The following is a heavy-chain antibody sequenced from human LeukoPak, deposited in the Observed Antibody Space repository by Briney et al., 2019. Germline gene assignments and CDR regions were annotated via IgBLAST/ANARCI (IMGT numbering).Heavy chain of an antibody. Sequence: QPGGSLRLSCAASGFTFRNYVIHWVRQAPGKGLEWVAVTSSDLNVKLYADSVKGRFTISRDNSRSTLYLQMNSLRPEDTAIYYCAREGYYGSGSPPSLYSDYWGQGTLVTVSS. J-gene: IGHJ4*02. D-gene: IGHD3-10*01. V-gene: IGHV3-30-3*01. CDR3: AREGYYGSGSPPSLYSDY. CDR2: TSSDLNVK. CDR1: GFTFRNYV.